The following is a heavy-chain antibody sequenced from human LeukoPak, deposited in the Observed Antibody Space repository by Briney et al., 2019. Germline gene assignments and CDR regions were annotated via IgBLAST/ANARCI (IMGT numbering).Heavy chain of an antibody. CDR1: GGSISSYY. CDR3: ARCDQRYFDY. V-gene: IGHV4-59*01. Sequence: SETLSLTCTVSGGSISSYYWSWIRQPPGKGLEWIGYIYYSGSTNYNPSLKSRVTISVDTSKSQFSLKLTSVTAADTAVYFCARCDQRYFDYWGQGTLVTVSS. J-gene: IGHJ4*02. CDR2: IYYSGST.